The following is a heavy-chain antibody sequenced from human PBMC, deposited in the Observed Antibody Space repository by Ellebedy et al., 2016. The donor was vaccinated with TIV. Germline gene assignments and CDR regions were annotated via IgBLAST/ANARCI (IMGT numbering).Heavy chain of an antibody. CDR2: INPSGGST. D-gene: IGHD3-10*01. CDR3: ARVAPMARGDY. Sequence: ASVKVSCKASGYTFTSYGISWVRQAPGQGLEWMGIINPSGGSTSYAQKFQGRVTMTTDTSTSTAYMELRSLRSDDTAVYYCARVAPMARGDYWGQGILVTVSS. J-gene: IGHJ4*02. V-gene: IGHV1-18*04. CDR1: GYTFTSYG.